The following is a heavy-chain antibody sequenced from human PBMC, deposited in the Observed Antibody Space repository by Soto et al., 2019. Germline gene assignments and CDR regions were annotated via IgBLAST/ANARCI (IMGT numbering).Heavy chain of an antibody. CDR2: INAANGDT. Sequence: RASVKFSCKASGYTFTSYGIHWVRQAPGQRLEWMGWINAANGDTKYSPKFQGRVTITRDTSASTAYMELSSLRSEDTAVYYCVRRHVSATGIDWFDPWGQGTLVTVS. CDR3: VRRHVSATGIDWFDP. J-gene: IGHJ5*02. D-gene: IGHD6-13*01. V-gene: IGHV1-3*01. CDR1: GYTFTSYG.